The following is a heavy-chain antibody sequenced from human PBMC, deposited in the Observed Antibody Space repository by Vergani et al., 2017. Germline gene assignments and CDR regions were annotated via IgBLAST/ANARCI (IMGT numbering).Heavy chain of an antibody. CDR2: ISSSGSTI. J-gene: IGHJ6*03. Sequence: QVQLVESGGGLVKPGGSLRLSCAASGFTFSDYYMSWIRQAPGKGLEWVSYISSSGSTIYYADSVKGRFTISRDNAKNSLYLQMNSLRAEDTAVYYCAGSNTVFLTSWYYMDVWGEGTTVTVSS. V-gene: IGHV3-11*01. CDR1: GFTFSDYY. CDR3: AGSNTVFLTSWYYMDV. D-gene: IGHD4-17*01.